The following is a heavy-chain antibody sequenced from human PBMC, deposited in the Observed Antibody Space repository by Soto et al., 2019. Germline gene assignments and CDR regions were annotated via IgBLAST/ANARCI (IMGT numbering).Heavy chain of an antibody. J-gene: IGHJ3*01. CDR1: GYNFTNYD. CDR3: ARGMFTVPYCSSSSCLNAFDF. V-gene: IGHV1-8*01. CDR2: MTPNSGVT. D-gene: IGHD2-2*01. Sequence: QVQLVQSGADVKKPGASVKVSCKASGYNFTNYDINWERQAPGQGLEWMAWMTPNSGVTFVAQKFHRRLTLTRNIPKASAYMELRSLRPEDTALYYCARGMFTVPYCSSSSCLNAFDFWGQGTMVTVSS.